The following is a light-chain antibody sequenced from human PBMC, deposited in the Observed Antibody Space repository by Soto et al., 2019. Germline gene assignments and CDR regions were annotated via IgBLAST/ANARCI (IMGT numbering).Light chain of an antibody. Sequence: ESVLTQSPGTLSLSPGERATLSCRASQSVSSSYLAWYQQKPGQAPRLLIYGASSRATGIPDRFSGSGSGTDCTLTISRLEPEDFAVYYCQQFGSSPYTFGQGTKLEIK. CDR3: QQFGSSPYT. CDR2: GAS. J-gene: IGKJ2*01. V-gene: IGKV3-20*01. CDR1: QSVSSSY.